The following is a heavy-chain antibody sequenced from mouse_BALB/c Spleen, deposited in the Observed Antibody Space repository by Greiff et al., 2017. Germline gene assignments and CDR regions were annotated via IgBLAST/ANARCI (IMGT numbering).Heavy chain of an antibody. Sequence: EVQLVESGGGLVKPGGSLKLSCAASGFAFSSYDMSWVRQTPEKRLEWVAYISSGGGSTYYPDTVKGRFTISRDNAKNTLYLQMSSLKSEDTAMYYCARHGQLVYYAMDYWGQGTSVTVSS. D-gene: IGHD4-1*02. V-gene: IGHV5-12-1*01. J-gene: IGHJ4*01. CDR2: ISSGGGST. CDR1: GFAFSSYD. CDR3: ARHGQLVYYAMDY.